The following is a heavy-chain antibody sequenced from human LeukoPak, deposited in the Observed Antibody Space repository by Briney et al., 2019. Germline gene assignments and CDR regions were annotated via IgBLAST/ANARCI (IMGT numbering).Heavy chain of an antibody. CDR2: ISSSSSYI. V-gene: IGHV3-21*01. D-gene: IGHD3-22*01. Sequence: GGSLRLSCAASGFTFSSYSMNWVRQAPGKGLEWVSSISSSSSYIYYADSVKGRFTISRDNAKNSLYLQMNSLRAEDTAVYYCARDRVTYYYDSSGYPNYYYGMDVWGQGTTVTVSS. J-gene: IGHJ6*02. CDR1: GFTFSSYS. CDR3: ARDRVTYYYDSSGYPNYYYGMDV.